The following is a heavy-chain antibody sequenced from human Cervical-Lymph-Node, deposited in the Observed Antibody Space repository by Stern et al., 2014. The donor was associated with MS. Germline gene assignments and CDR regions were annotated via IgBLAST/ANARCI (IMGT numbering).Heavy chain of an antibody. CDR2: IIPMVGTA. CDR1: GGSFSTYA. V-gene: IGHV1-69*01. J-gene: IGHJ4*02. CDR3: ASLVHCTSTYCSRDAY. Sequence: VQLVQSGAEVKKPGSSVRVSCTASGGSFSTYAISWVRQATGQGLEWMGGIIPMVGTATYAQEFQGRVTITADESTSTAYMELSTLRSDDTAIYFCASLVHCTSTYCSRDAYWGQGTLVTVSS. D-gene: IGHD2-15*01.